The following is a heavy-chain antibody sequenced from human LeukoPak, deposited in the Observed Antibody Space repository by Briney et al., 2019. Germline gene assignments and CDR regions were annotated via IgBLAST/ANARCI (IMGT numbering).Heavy chain of an antibody. V-gene: IGHV4-30-4*08. CDR3: ARSTTVVTPVYYYYYYMDV. J-gene: IGHJ6*03. Sequence: PSQTLSLTCTVSGGSISSGDYYWSWIRQPPGKGLEWIGYIYYSGSTYYNPSLKSRVTISVDTSKNQFSLKLSSVTAADTAVYYCARSTTVVTPVYYYYYYMDVWGKGTTVTVSS. CDR2: IYYSGST. D-gene: IGHD4-23*01. CDR1: GGSISSGDYY.